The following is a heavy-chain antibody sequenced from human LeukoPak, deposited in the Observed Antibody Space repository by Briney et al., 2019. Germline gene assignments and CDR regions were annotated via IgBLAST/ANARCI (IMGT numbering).Heavy chain of an antibody. V-gene: IGHV3-23*01. Sequence: GGSLRLSCAASGFTFTSYAMSWLRQAPGKGPEWVSGISGSGGGTYYADSVKGRFTISRDNSKDTLYLQMNSLRVEDTAVYYCARHEGDTSGSYMYNWFDPWGQGTLVTVSS. CDR1: GFTFTSYA. J-gene: IGHJ5*02. D-gene: IGHD3-22*01. CDR2: ISGSGGGT. CDR3: ARHEGDTSGSYMYNWFDP.